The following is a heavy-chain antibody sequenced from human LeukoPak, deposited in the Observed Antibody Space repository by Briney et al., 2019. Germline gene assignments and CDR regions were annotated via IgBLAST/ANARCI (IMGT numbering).Heavy chain of an antibody. CDR1: GFTFDDYT. CDR3: AKEGEIAVAGSLDY. CDR2: ISWDGGST. J-gene: IGHJ4*02. V-gene: IGHV3-43*01. Sequence: GGSLRLSCAASGFTFDDYTMHWVRQAPGKGLEWGSLISWDGGSTYYADSVKGRFTISRDNSKNSLYLQMNSLRTEDTALYYCAKEGEIAVAGSLDYWGQGTLVTVSS. D-gene: IGHD6-19*01.